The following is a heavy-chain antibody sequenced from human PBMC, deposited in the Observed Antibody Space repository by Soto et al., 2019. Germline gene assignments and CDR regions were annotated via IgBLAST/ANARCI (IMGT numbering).Heavy chain of an antibody. Sequence: EVQLVESGGGLGHPGGSLRLSCAASGFTFSTYEMNWVRQAPGKGLEWVSYISSSGSTMYYADSVKGRFTISRDNAKNSLFLQMNSLRAEDTAVYYCARDPGYGMEVWGQGTTVTVSS. CDR2: ISSSGSTM. J-gene: IGHJ6*02. CDR1: GFTFSTYE. V-gene: IGHV3-48*03. CDR3: ARDPGYGMEV.